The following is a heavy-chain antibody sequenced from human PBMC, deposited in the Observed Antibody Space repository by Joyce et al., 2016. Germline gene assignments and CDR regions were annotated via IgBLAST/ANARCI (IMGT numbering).Heavy chain of an antibody. CDR1: GYTFTRYW. CDR3: ARLGLAGKDLGAFDI. Sequence: EVQLVQSGPEVKKPGESLKISCKGSGYTFTRYWIGWGRQMPGKGLEWMGIRYAGDSDTRYSPSCHCQVTISAEKSISTADLQWSSLNASDTAMYYCARLGLAGKDLGAFDIWGQGTMVTVTS. D-gene: IGHD6-19*01. J-gene: IGHJ3*02. V-gene: IGHV5-51*01. CDR2: RYAGDSDT.